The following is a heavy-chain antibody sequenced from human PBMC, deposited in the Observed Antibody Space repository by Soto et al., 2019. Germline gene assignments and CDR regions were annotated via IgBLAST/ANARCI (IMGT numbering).Heavy chain of an antibody. CDR3: ARGSGYDPTFDY. D-gene: IGHD5-12*01. CDR1: GYTFTSYD. J-gene: IGHJ4*02. CDR2: MNPNSGNT. Sequence: QVQLVQSGAEVKKPGASVKVSCKASGYTFTSYDINWVRQATGQGLEWVGWMNPNSGNTGYAQKFQGRVAMTRNTSISTAYMERSSLRSEDTAVYYCARGSGYDPTFDYWGQGTLVTVSS. V-gene: IGHV1-8*01.